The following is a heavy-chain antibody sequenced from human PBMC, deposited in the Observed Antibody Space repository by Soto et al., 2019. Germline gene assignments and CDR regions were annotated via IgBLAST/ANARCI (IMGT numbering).Heavy chain of an antibody. J-gene: IGHJ5*02. D-gene: IGHD2-15*01. Sequence: EVQLVESGGGLVQPGRSLRLSCAASGFTFDDYAMHWVRQAPGKGLEWVSGISWNSGSIGYADSVKGRFTISRDNAKNSLYLQMNSLRAEDTALYYCAKGSVVAAKRPWVVGWFDPWGQGTLVTVSS. CDR2: ISWNSGSI. V-gene: IGHV3-9*01. CDR1: GFTFDDYA. CDR3: AKGSVVAAKRPWVVGWFDP.